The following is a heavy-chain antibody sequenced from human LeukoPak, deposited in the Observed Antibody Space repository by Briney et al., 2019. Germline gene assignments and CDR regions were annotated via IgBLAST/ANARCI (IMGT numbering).Heavy chain of an antibody. D-gene: IGHD1-1*01. Sequence: QSGGSLRLSCAASGFTFSSYSMNWVRQAPGKGLEWVANIKQDGSEKYYVDSVKGRFTISRDNAKNSPYLQMNSLRAEDTAVYYCATGRGNFDFWGQGTLVTVSS. V-gene: IGHV3-7*01. CDR3: ATGRGNFDF. J-gene: IGHJ4*02. CDR1: GFTFSSYS. CDR2: IKQDGSEK.